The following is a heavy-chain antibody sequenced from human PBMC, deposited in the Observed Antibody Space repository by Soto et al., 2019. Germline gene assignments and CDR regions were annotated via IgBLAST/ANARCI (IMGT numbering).Heavy chain of an antibody. J-gene: IGHJ4*02. CDR3: VRDLDGSGSYYTDY. CDR2: ISVHNGNI. D-gene: IGHD3-10*01. V-gene: IGHV1-18*01. Sequence: ASVKVSCKASGYNFINYGITWVRQAPGQGLEWMGWISVHNGNIKYAQKLQGRDTMTTDTSTSTAYMELRSLRSDDTAVYYCVRDLDGSGSYYTDYWGPGTVVTVSS. CDR1: GYNFINYG.